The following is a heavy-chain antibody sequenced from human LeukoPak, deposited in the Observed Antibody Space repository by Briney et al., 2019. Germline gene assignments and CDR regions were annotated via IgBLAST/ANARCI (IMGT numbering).Heavy chain of an antibody. D-gene: IGHD3-10*02. CDR1: GFTFSSNY. J-gene: IGHJ6*04. V-gene: IGHV3-53*01. CDR3: AELGITMIGGV. CDR2: IYSGGST. Sequence: GGSLRLSCAASGFTFSSNYMSWVRQAPGKGLEWVSVIYSGGSTYYSDSVKGRFTISRDNSKNTLYLQMNSLRAEDTAVYYCAELGITMIGGVWGKGTTVTISS.